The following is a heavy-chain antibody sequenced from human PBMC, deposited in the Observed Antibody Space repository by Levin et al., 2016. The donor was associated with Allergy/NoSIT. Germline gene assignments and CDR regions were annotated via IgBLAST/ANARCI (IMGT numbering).Heavy chain of an antibody. J-gene: IGHJ5*02. CDR2: IYYSGST. CDR3: ARHENPGIAVAGRGVNWFDP. CDR1: GGSISSSSYY. V-gene: IGHV4-39*01. Sequence: SETLSLTCTVSGGSISSSSYYWGWIRQPPGKGLEWIGSIYYSGSTYYNPSLKSRVTISVDTSKNQFSLKLSSVTAADTAVYYCARHENPGIAVAGRGVNWFDPWGQGTLVTVSS. D-gene: IGHD6-19*01.